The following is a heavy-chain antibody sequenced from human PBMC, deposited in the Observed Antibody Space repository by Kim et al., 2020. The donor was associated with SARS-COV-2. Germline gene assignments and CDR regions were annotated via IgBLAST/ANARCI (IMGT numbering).Heavy chain of an antibody. CDR1: GFTFSSYA. CDR3: ASGDYPYGMGV. Sequence: GGSLRLSCAASGFTFSSYAMHWVRQAPGKGLEWVAVISYDGNNKYYAESVKGRFTISRDNSKNTLYLQMNSLRAEDTAVYYCASGDYPYGMGVWGQGTTVTVSS. V-gene: IGHV3-30-3*01. D-gene: IGHD2-8*02. J-gene: IGHJ6*02. CDR2: ISYDGNNK.